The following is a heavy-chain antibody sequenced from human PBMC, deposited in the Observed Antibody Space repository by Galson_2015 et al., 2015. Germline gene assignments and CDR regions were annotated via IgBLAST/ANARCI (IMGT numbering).Heavy chain of an antibody. Sequence: SLRLSCAASGFTFSSYAMSWVRQAPGKGLEWVSYISSSGSTIYYADSVKGQFTISRDNAKNSLYLQMNSLRAEDTAVYYCARVAPTDFLYDSSGYFYFQHWGQGTLVTVSS. V-gene: IGHV3-11*01. CDR3: ARVAPTDFLYDSSGYFYFQH. D-gene: IGHD3-22*01. J-gene: IGHJ1*01. CDR2: ISSSGSTI. CDR1: GFTFSSYA.